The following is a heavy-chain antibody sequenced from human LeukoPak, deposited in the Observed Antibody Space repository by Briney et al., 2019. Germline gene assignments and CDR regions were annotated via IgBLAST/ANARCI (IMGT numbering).Heavy chain of an antibody. D-gene: IGHD1-26*01. CDR3: ASGGSSAFDY. Sequence: GESLKITCQTSGYSFTSYWIGWVRQMPGKGLEWMGIIFPGDSDTRYGPSFQGQVTISADKSISTAYLQWSSLKASDTAMYYCASGGSSAFDYWGQGTLVTVSS. J-gene: IGHJ4*02. CDR1: GYSFTSYW. V-gene: IGHV5-51*01. CDR2: IFPGDSDT.